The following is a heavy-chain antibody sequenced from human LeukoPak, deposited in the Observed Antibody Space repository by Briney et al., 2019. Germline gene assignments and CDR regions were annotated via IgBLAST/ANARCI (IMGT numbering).Heavy chain of an antibody. CDR2: IYPGDSDT. V-gene: IGHV5-51*01. Sequence: GECLKISCKGSRYSFTSYWIGWVRQMPGKGLEWMGIIYPGDSDTRYSPSFQGQVTISADKSISTAYLQWSSLKASDTAMYYCATITQWHAFDYWAQGTLVTVSS. CDR1: RYSFTSYW. CDR3: ATITQWHAFDY. D-gene: IGHD2-8*01. J-gene: IGHJ4*02.